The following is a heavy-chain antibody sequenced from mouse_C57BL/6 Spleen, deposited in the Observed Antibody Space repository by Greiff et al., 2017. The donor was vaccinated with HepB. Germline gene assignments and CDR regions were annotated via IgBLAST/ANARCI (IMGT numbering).Heavy chain of an antibody. D-gene: IGHD2-4*01. Sequence: QVQLKESGAELVRPGASVKLSCKASGYTFTDYYINWVKQRPGQGLEWIARIYPGSGNTYYNEKFKGKATLTAEKSSSTAYMQLSSLTSEDSAVYFCARNHEYEEGGFAYWGQGTLVTVSA. CDR3: ARNHEYEEGGFAY. CDR1: GYTFTDYY. V-gene: IGHV1-76*01. J-gene: IGHJ3*01. CDR2: IYPGSGNT.